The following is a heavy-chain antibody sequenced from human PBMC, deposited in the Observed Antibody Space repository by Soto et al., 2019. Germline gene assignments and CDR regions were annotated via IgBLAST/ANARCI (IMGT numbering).Heavy chain of an antibody. CDR2: IWYDGSNK. CDR1: GFTFSSYG. V-gene: IGHV3-33*01. Sequence: QVQLVESGGGVVQPGRSLRLSCAASGFTFSSYGMHWVRQAPGKGLEWVAVIWYDGSNKYYADSVKGRFTISRDNSKTTLYLQMNSLRAEDTAVYYCARDGIGAFDIWGQGTMVTVSS. J-gene: IGHJ3*02. CDR3: ARDGIGAFDI. D-gene: IGHD1-26*01.